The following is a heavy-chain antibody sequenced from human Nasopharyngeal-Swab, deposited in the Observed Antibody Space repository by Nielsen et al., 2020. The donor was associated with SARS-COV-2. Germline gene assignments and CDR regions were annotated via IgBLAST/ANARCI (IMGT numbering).Heavy chain of an antibody. CDR2: ISGSGSYV. CDR3: ARIAGRGGIYYYYMDV. CDR1: GFTFNSYS. V-gene: IGHV3-21*01. Sequence: GESLKISCAGSGFTFNSYSMIWVRQVPGEGLEWVSSISGSGSYVYYADSVKGRFTISKDSAKNSLYLQMNSLRADDTAVYFCARIAGRGGIYYYYMDVWGTGTTVTVSS. J-gene: IGHJ6*03. D-gene: IGHD6-13*01.